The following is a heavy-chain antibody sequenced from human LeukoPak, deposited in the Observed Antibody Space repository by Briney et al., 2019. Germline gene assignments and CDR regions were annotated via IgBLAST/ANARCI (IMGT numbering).Heavy chain of an antibody. CDR3: ARVMSGWLTLGAWTYFDY. CDR1: GGSISSGSYY. V-gene: IGHV4-61*02. D-gene: IGHD6-25*01. Sequence: SQTLSLTCTVSGGSISSGSYYWSWIRQPAGKGLEWIGRIYTSGSTNYNPSLKSRVTMSVDTSKNQFSLKLSSVTAADTAVYYCARVMSGWLTLGAWTYFDYWGQGTLVTVSS. J-gene: IGHJ4*02. CDR2: IYTSGST.